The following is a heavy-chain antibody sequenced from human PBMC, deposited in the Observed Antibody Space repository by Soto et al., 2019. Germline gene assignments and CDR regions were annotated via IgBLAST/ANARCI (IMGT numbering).Heavy chain of an antibody. CDR3: ARGSDFWSGYLDY. Sequence: PSETLSLTCTVSGGSISSYYWSWILQPPGKGLEWIGYIYYSGSTNYNPSLKSRVTISVDTSKNQFSLKLSSVTAADTAVYYCARGSDFWSGYLDYWGQGTLVTVSS. D-gene: IGHD3-3*01. J-gene: IGHJ4*02. CDR1: GGSISSYY. V-gene: IGHV4-59*01. CDR2: IYYSGST.